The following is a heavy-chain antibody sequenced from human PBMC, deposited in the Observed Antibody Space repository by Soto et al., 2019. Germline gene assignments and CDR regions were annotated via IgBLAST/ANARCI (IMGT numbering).Heavy chain of an antibody. CDR1: GFTFSSYA. Sequence: EVQLLESGGGLVQPGGSLRLSCAASGFTFSSYAMSWVRQAPGKGLEWVLTMSGSGGSIYYADSVKGRFTISRDNSRNTLYLQMNSLRAEDTAVYYCAKDFWGYEGTDYWGQGTLVTVSS. CDR3: AKDFWGYEGTDY. CDR2: MSGSGGSI. J-gene: IGHJ4*02. V-gene: IGHV3-23*01. D-gene: IGHD5-12*01.